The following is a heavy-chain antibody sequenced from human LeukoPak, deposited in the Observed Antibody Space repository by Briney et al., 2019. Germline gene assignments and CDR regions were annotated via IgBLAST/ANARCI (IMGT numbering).Heavy chain of an antibody. CDR2: ISYDGSNK. CDR1: GSTFSSYA. V-gene: IGHV3-30-3*01. Sequence: GGSLRLSCAASGSTFSSYAMHWVRQAPGKGLEWVAVISYDGSNKYYADSVKGRFTISRDNSKNTLYLQMNSLRAEDTAVYYCARGRGTAAMYYYYYGMDVWGQGTTVTVSS. CDR3: ARGRGTAAMYYYYYGMDV. D-gene: IGHD2-2*01. J-gene: IGHJ6*02.